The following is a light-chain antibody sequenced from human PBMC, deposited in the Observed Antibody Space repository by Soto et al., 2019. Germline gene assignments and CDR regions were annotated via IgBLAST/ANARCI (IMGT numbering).Light chain of an antibody. Sequence: DLQLTQSPSFLSASVRDRVTITCRASQGINDYLAWYQQKPGKAPKLLIYAASTLQSEVPSRFSGSASGTEFTLTISSLQPEDFATYYCQQFNTYPLTFGGGTKVEVK. V-gene: IGKV1-9*01. CDR2: AAS. CDR1: QGINDY. J-gene: IGKJ4*01. CDR3: QQFNTYPLT.